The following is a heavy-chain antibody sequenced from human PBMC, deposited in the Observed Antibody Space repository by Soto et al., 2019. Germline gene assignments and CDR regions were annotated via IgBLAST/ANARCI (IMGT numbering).Heavy chain of an antibody. D-gene: IGHD1-26*01. CDR3: ARGLISGSHYSGGWYYFDS. CDR1: GGSFSGYI. V-gene: IGHV4-34*01. Sequence: QVQLQQSGAGLLKPSETLSLTCDVYGGSFSGYIWTWIRQTPGKGLQWIGQINHSVSANYNPSPRSRVTISVHTSDSKFSLELGSVTAADTAVYYCARGLISGSHYSGGWYYFDSWGQGTQVTVSS. J-gene: IGHJ4*02. CDR2: INHSVSA.